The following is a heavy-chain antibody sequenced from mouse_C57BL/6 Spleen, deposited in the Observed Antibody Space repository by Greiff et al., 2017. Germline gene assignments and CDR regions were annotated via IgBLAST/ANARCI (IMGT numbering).Heavy chain of an antibody. Sequence: QVQLQQPGAELVMPGASVKLSCKASGYTFTSYWMHWVKQRPGQGLEWIGEIDPSDSYTNYNQKFKGKSTLTVDKSSSTAYMQLSSLTSEDSAVYYCARSVTTVVAHFDYWGQGTTLTGSS. CDR1: GYTFTSYW. V-gene: IGHV1-69*01. J-gene: IGHJ2*01. D-gene: IGHD1-1*01. CDR2: IDPSDSYT. CDR3: ARSVTTVVAHFDY.